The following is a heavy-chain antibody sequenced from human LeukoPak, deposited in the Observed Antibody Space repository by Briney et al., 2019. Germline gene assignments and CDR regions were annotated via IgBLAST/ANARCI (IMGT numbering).Heavy chain of an antibody. CDR2: IFAADNT. CDR1: GLTVSSNY. D-gene: IGHD4-17*01. CDR3: AKLPSDYGDYVTYFDY. V-gene: IGHV3-66*04. J-gene: IGHJ4*02. Sequence: GGSLRLSCAASGLTVSSNYMNWVRQAPGKGLEWVSVIFAADNTDYADSVKGRFIISRDNSKNTLYLQMNSLRDEDTAVYYCAKLPSDYGDYVTYFDYWGQGTLVTVSS.